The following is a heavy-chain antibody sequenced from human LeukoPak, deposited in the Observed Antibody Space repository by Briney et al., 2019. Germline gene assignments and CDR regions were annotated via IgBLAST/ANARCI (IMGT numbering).Heavy chain of an antibody. CDR1: GFTFSTYG. V-gene: IGHV3-23*01. CDR3: ARALRRYSYGYPSPDY. Sequence: GGSLRLSCAASGFTFSTYGMSWVRQAPGKGLEWVSAVSGSSDATFYADSVKGRFTVSRDNSKNTLYLQMNSLRAEDTAFYYCARALRRYSYGYPSPDYWGQGTLVTVSS. J-gene: IGHJ4*02. D-gene: IGHD5-18*01. CDR2: VSGSSDAT.